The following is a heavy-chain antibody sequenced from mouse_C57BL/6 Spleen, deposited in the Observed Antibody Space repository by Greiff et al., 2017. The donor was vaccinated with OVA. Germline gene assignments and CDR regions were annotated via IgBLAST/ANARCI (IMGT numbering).Heavy chain of an antibody. D-gene: IGHD2-5*01. J-gene: IGHJ3*01. CDR1: GYTFTSYW. Sequence: QVQLQQSGAELVKPGASVKMSCKASGYTFTSYWITWVKQRPGQGLEWIGDIYPGSGSTNYNEKFKSKATLTVDTSSSTAYMQLSSLTSEDSAVYYCARDYSNYPWFAYWGQGTLVTVSA. CDR2: IYPGSGST. V-gene: IGHV1-55*01. CDR3: ARDYSNYPWFAY.